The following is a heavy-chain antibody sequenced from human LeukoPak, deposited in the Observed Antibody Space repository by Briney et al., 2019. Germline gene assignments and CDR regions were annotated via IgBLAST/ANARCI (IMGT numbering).Heavy chain of an antibody. CDR2: ISYDGSNK. J-gene: IGHJ4*02. D-gene: IGHD2-2*01. V-gene: IGHV3-30*04. Sequence: GGSLRLSCAASGFTFTTYTMHWVRQAPGKGLEWVAVISYDGSNKYYADSVKGRFTVSRDNSKNTLYLQMNSLRVEDTAVYYCAKRGSCSSTSCLATTFDYWGQGTLVTVSS. CDR1: GFTFTTYT. CDR3: AKRGSCSSTSCLATTFDY.